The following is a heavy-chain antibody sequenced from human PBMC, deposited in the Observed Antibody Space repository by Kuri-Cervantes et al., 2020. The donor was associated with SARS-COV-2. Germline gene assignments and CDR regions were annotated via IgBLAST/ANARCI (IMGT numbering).Heavy chain of an antibody. CDR3: ARGKQWLQFDY. CDR1: GFTFSSYA. V-gene: IGHV3-30*07. Sequence: GESLKISCAASGFTFSSYAMHWVRQAPGKGLGWVAVISYDGSNKYYADSVKGRFTISRDNSKNSLYLQMNSLRAEDTAVYYCARGKQWLQFDYWGQGTLVTVSS. D-gene: IGHD6-19*01. CDR2: ISYDGSNK. J-gene: IGHJ4*02.